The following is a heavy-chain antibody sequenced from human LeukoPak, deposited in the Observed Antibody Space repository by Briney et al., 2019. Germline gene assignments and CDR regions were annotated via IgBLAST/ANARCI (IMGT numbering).Heavy chain of an antibody. J-gene: IGHJ3*02. CDR2: TYYNSNWYN. V-gene: IGHV6-1*01. Sequence: SQTLSLTCAISGDSVSTNSVGWNWIRQSPSRGLEWLGRTYYNSNWYNHYAVSVKSRIIINPDTSKNQFSLQLNSVTPEDTAVYYCARDLGEGDAFHIWGQGTVVTVSS. CDR1: GDSVSTNSVG. CDR3: ARDLGEGDAFHI.